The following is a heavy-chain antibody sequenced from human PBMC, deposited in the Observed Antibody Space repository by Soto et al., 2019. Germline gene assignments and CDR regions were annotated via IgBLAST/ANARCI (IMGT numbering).Heavy chain of an antibody. J-gene: IGHJ4*02. CDR1: GGSISSSSYY. CDR2: IYYSGST. V-gene: IGHV4-39*01. Sequence: SETLSLTCTVSGGSISSSSYYWGWIRQPPGKGLEWIGSIYYSGSTYYNPSLKSRVTISGDTSKNQFSLKLSSVTAADTAVYYCARRTVTTLTLDYWGQGTLVIVSS. D-gene: IGHD4-17*01. CDR3: ARRTVTTLTLDY.